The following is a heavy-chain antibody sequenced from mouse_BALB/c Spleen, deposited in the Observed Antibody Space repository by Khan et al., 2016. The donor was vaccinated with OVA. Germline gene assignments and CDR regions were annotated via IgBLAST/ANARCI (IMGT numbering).Heavy chain of an antibody. J-gene: IGHJ2*01. V-gene: IGHV1-7*01. CDR1: GYTFTSYW. Sequence: QMQLEESGAELAKPGASVKMSCKASGYTFTSYWMHWIKQRPGQGLEWIGYINPTSGYTDYNQKFKDKATLTADKSSSTAYMQLSSLTSDDSAVYYCARDGIDYWGQGTVVTVSA. CDR2: INPTSGYT. D-gene: IGHD2-3*01. CDR3: ARDGIDY.